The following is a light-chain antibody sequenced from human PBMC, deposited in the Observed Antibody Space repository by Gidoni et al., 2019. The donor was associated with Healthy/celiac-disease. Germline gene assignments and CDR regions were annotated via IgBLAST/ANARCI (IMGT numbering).Light chain of an antibody. CDR3: QQYNSWAT. CDR1: KSISSW. CDR2: KAS. J-gene: IGKJ3*01. Sequence: DIQMTKSPSTLSASVGDRVTITCRASKSISSWLAWYQQKPGKAPKLLIYKASSLESGVPSRFSGSGSGTEFTLTISSLQPDDFATYYCQQYNSWATFGPGTKVDIK. V-gene: IGKV1-5*03.